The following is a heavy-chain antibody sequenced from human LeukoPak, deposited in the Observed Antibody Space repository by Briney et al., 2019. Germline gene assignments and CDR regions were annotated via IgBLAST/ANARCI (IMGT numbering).Heavy chain of an antibody. CDR2: IYYSGST. Sequence: SETLSLTRTVSGGSISSYYWSWIRQPPGKGLEWIGYIYYSGSTNYNPSLKSRVTISVDTSKNQFSLKLSSVTAADTAVYYCARDSAYYYYGMDVWGQGTTVTVSS. J-gene: IGHJ6*02. CDR3: ARDSAYYYYGMDV. V-gene: IGHV4-59*01. CDR1: GGSISSYY.